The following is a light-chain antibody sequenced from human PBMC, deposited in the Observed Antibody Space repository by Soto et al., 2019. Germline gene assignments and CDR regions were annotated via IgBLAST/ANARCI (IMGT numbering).Light chain of an antibody. J-gene: IGKJ1*01. Sequence: DIQMTQSPSTLSASVGDTVTITCRASQTISGWLAWYQQRKGKAPNILIFDASTLESGVPSRFRGSGSWTEFTLTISRLQPDDVETDYCQHYNSYSEAFGQGTKVEIK. V-gene: IGKV1-5*01. CDR1: QTISGW. CDR3: QHYNSYSEA. CDR2: DAS.